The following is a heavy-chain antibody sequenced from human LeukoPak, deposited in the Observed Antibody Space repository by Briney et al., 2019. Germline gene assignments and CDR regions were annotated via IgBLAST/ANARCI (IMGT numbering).Heavy chain of an antibody. Sequence: GGSLRLSCAASGFTFSSYGMHWVRQAPGKGLEWVAVISYDGSNKYYADSVKGRFTISRDNSKNTLYLQMNSLRAEDTAVYYCAKDRKLRNYYYYGMDVWGQGTTVTVSS. D-gene: IGHD5-12*01. CDR3: AKDRKLRNYYYYGMDV. J-gene: IGHJ6*02. CDR1: GFTFSSYG. CDR2: ISYDGSNK. V-gene: IGHV3-30*18.